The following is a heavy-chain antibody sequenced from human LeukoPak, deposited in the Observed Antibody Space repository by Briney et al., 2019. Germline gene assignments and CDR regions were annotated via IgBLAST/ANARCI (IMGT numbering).Heavy chain of an antibody. CDR3: ARIGTTGDY. Sequence: GGSLRLSCAASGFTFSSYAMSWVRQAPGKGLEWVANIKQDGSEKYYVDSVKGRFTISRDNAKNSLYLQMNSLRAEDTAVYYCARIGTTGDYWGQGTLVTVSS. J-gene: IGHJ4*02. V-gene: IGHV3-7*01. CDR1: GFTFSSYA. CDR2: IKQDGSEK. D-gene: IGHD4-17*01.